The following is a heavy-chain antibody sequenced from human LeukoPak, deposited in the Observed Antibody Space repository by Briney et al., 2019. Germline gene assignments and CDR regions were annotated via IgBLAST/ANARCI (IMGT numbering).Heavy chain of an antibody. CDR1: GGSISSYY. CDR2: IYYSGST. J-gene: IGHJ3*02. Sequence: SETLSLTCTVSGGSISSYYWSWIRQPPGKGLEWIGYIYYSGSTNYNPSLKSRVTISVDTSKNQFSLKLSSVTAADTAVYYCARGGPYYDFWSGYDTFDIWGQGTMVTVSS. CDR3: ARGGPYYDFWSGYDTFDI. V-gene: IGHV4-59*01. D-gene: IGHD3-3*01.